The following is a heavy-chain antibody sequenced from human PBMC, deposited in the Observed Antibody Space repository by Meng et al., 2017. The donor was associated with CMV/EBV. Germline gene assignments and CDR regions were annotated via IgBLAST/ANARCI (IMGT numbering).Heavy chain of an antibody. V-gene: IGHV3-21*01. Sequence: GGSLSLSCAASGFTFSSYSMNWVRQAPGKGLEWVSSISSSSSYIYYADSVKGRFTISRDNAKNSLYLQMNSLRAEDTAVYYCARDRTIFGVRNYYYYGMDVWGQGTTVTVSS. CDR2: ISSSSSYI. CDR1: GFTFSSYS. J-gene: IGHJ6*02. D-gene: IGHD3-3*01. CDR3: ARDRTIFGVRNYYYYGMDV.